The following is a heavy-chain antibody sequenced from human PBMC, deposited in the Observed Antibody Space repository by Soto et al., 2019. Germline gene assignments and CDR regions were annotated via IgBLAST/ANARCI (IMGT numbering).Heavy chain of an antibody. CDR1: GFTFSSYG. D-gene: IGHD2-2*01. CDR3: AKDIRRRAVVVPAAIGNWFDP. Sequence: QVQLVESGGGVVQPGRSLRLSCAASGFTFSSYGMHWVRQAPGKGLEWVAVISYDGSNKYYAYSVKGRFTISRDNSKNALYLQMNSLRAEDTAVYYCAKDIRRRAVVVPAAIGNWFDPWGQGTLVTVSS. V-gene: IGHV3-30*18. J-gene: IGHJ5*02. CDR2: ISYDGSNK.